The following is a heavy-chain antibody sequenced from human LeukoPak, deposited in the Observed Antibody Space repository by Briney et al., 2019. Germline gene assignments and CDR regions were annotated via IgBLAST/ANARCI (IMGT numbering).Heavy chain of an antibody. CDR2: IFYSGST. CDR1: GFTFSSYW. CDR3: ARGSISAPYTSNFDY. D-gene: IGHD3-16*01. Sequence: PGGSLRLSCAASGFTFSSYWMSWIRQPPGKGLEWIGYIFYSGSTNYNTSLKSRVTISVDTSKKQFSLKLSSVTAADTAVYYCARGSISAPYTSNFDYWGQGTLVTVSS. V-gene: IGHV4-59*01. J-gene: IGHJ4*02.